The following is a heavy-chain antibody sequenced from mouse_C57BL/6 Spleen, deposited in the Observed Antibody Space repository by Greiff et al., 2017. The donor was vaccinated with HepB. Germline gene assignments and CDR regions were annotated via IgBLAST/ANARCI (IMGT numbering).Heavy chain of an antibody. J-gene: IGHJ2*01. CDR1: GYSFTGYY. D-gene: IGHD2-4*01. CDR2: INPSTGGT. V-gene: IGHV1-42*01. CDR3: AREGLRDYFDY. Sequence: VQLQQSGPELVKPGASVKISCKASGYSFTGYYMNWVKQSPEKSLEWIGEINPSTGGTTYNQKFKAKATLTVDKSSSTAYMQLKSLTSEDSAVYYCAREGLRDYFDYWGQGTTLTVSS.